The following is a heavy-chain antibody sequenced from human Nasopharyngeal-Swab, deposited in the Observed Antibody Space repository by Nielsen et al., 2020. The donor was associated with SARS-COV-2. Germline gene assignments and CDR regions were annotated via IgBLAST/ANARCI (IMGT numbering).Heavy chain of an antibody. Sequence: ASVKVSCKASGYTFTSYAMHWVRQAPGQGLEWMGWINAGNGNTKYSQKFQGRVTITRDTSASTAYMELSSLRSEDTAVYYCARGSLITYSIDYWGQGTLVTVSS. CDR1: GYTFTSYA. J-gene: IGHJ4*02. D-gene: IGHD3-22*01. CDR3: ARGSLITYSIDY. V-gene: IGHV1-3*01. CDR2: INAGNGNT.